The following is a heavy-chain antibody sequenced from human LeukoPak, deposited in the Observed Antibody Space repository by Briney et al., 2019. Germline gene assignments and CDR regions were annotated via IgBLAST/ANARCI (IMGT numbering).Heavy chain of an antibody. V-gene: IGHV3-23*01. Sequence: GGSLRLSCAASGFTFSSYAMSWVRQAPGKGLEWVSAISGSGGSTYYAASVKGRFTISRDNSKNTLYLQMNRLRAEDTAVYYCAKDRRFLEWLLCDYWGQGTLVTVSS. CDR3: AKDRRFLEWLLCDY. J-gene: IGHJ4*02. D-gene: IGHD3-3*01. CDR2: ISGSGGST. CDR1: GFTFSSYA.